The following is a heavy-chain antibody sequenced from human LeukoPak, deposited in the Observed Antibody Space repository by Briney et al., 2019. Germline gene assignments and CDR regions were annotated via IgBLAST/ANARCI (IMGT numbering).Heavy chain of an antibody. CDR1: GGSISSYY. V-gene: IGHV4-59*01. D-gene: IGHD2-2*01. J-gene: IGHJ3*02. Sequence: PSETLSLTCTVSGGSISSYYWSCIRQPPGKGLEWIGYIYYSGSTNYNPSLKSRVTISVDTSKNQFSLKLSSVTAADTAVYYCARGVSSVVPAAIRAFDIWGQGTMVTVSS. CDR2: IYYSGST. CDR3: ARGVSSVVPAAIRAFDI.